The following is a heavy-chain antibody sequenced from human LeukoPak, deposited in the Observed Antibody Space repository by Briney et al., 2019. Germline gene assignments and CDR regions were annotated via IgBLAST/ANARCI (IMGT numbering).Heavy chain of an antibody. CDR2: IFSGGST. CDR1: GFTVSSNY. J-gene: IGHJ6*02. D-gene: IGHD2-15*01. CDR3: ARENDMGYCSGGRCYKGYNAMDV. Sequence: GGSLRLSCAASGFTVSSNYVSWVRQAPGKGLEWVSVIFSGGSTYYADSVKGRFTISRDNSKNTLYLQMNSLRAEDTAVYYCARENDMGYCSGGRCYKGYNAMDVWGQGTTVTVSS. V-gene: IGHV3-53*01.